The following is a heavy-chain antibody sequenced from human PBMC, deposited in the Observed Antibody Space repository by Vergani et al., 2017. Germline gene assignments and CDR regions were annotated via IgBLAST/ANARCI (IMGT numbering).Heavy chain of an antibody. CDR2: IWDDGSKK. CDR1: GFTFSSYG. CDR3: ARDRLAARGDY. Sequence: QVQLVESGGGVVKPGRSLRLSCAASGFTFSSYGMHWVRQAPGKGLEWVAVIWDDGSKKYYADSVKGRFTISRDNAKNSLYLQMNSLRAEDTAVYYCARDRLAARGDYWGQGTLVTVSS. D-gene: IGHD6-25*01. J-gene: IGHJ4*02. V-gene: IGHV3-33*08.